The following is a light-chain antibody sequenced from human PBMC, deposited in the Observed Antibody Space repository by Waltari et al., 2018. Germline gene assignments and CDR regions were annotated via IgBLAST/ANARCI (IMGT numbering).Light chain of an antibody. CDR1: SAHSHFP. CDR2: LNSDGSY. V-gene: IGLV4-69*02. CDR3: QTWGTGIFWT. Sequence: QVSLTQSPSASASLGASVNLTCTLTSAHSHFPIASPPRQPEKGPRFLMTLNSDGSYIKGDGIPDRISGSSSGAERYLIISSLQFEDEADYYCQTWGTGIFWTFGGGTKLTVL. J-gene: IGLJ2*01.